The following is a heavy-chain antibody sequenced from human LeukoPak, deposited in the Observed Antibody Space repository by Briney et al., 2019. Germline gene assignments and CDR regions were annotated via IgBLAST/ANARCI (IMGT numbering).Heavy chain of an antibody. Sequence: TSETLSLTCTVSGGSISSSSYYWGWIRQPPGKGLEWIGNIYYSGSTYYNPSLKSRVTISVDTSNNQFSLKLSSVTAADTAVYYGARRTYSYGPFFDYWGQGTLVTVSS. CDR2: IYYSGST. D-gene: IGHD5-18*01. J-gene: IGHJ4*02. CDR3: ARRTYSYGPFFDY. V-gene: IGHV4-39*01. CDR1: GGSISSSSYY.